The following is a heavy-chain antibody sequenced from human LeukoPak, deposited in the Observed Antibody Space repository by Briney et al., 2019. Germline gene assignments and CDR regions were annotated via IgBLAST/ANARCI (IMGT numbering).Heavy chain of an antibody. V-gene: IGHV3-74*01. CDR2: INTNGSST. CDR3: AKHGNYSGSGFFDY. Sequence: GGSLRLSCAASGFTFSSYWMHWVRQAPGKGLVWVSRINTNGSSTSYADSVKGRFTISRDNSKNTLYLQMNSLRAEDTAVYYCAKHGNYSGSGFFDYWGQGTLVTVSS. J-gene: IGHJ4*02. CDR1: GFTFSSYW. D-gene: IGHD3-10*01.